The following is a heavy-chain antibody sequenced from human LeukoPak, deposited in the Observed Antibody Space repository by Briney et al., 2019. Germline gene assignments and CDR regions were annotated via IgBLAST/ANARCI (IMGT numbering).Heavy chain of an antibody. CDR2: IIPIFGTA. V-gene: IGHV1-69*06. J-gene: IGHJ4*02. D-gene: IGHD3-16*02. CDR3: ASSYDYVWGSYRRYSYYFDY. CDR1: GGTFSSYA. Sequence: SVKVSCKASGGTFSSYAISWVRQAPGQGLEWMGGIIPIFGTANYAQKFQGRVTITADKSMSTAYMELSSLRSEDTAVYYCASSYDYVWGSYRRYSYYFDYWGQGTLVTVSS.